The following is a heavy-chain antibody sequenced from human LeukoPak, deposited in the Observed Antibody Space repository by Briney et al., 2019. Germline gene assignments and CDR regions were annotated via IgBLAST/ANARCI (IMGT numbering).Heavy chain of an antibody. D-gene: IGHD4-23*01. CDR2: IYYSGST. CDR1: GGSISSYY. V-gene: IGHV4-59*01. J-gene: IGHJ4*02. CDR3: ARDYYGGNSSPYYFDY. Sequence: PSETLSLTCTVSGGSISSYYWSWIRQPPGTGLEWIGYIYYSGSTNYNPSLKSRVTISVDTSKNQFSLKLSSVTAADTAVYYCARDYYGGNSSPYYFDYWGQGTLVTVSS.